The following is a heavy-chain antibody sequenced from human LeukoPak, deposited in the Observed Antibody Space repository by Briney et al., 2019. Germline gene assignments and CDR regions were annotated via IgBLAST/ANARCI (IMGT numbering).Heavy chain of an antibody. D-gene: IGHD2-15*01. J-gene: IGHJ4*02. CDR2: ISSSSSTI. V-gene: IGHV3-48*01. CDR1: GFTFSSYS. CDR3: AREPVGDKNDY. Sequence: GGSLRLSCAASGFTFSSYSMNWVRQAPGKGLEWVSYISSSSSTIYYADSVKGRSTISRDNAKNSLYLQMNSLRAEDTAVYYCAREPVGDKNDYWGQGTLVTVSS.